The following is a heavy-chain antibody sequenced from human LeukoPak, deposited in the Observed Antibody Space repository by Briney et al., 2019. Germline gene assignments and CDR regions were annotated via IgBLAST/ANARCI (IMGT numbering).Heavy chain of an antibody. V-gene: IGHV4-39*01. CDR3: TRQVWDSSGYRVEY. J-gene: IGHJ4*02. CDR2: IYYSEST. Sequence: SETLSLTCTVSGGSISSSRYYWGWIRHPPGKGLEWIGNIYYSESTYYNPSLKSRVTISVDTSKNQFSLKLSSVTAADTAVYYCTRQVWDSSGYRVEYWGQGSLVTVSS. CDR1: GGSISSSRYY. D-gene: IGHD3-22*01.